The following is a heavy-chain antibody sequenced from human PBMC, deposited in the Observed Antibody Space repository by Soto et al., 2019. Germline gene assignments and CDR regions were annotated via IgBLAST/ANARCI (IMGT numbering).Heavy chain of an antibody. V-gene: IGHV1-69*12. CDR1: GGTFSSYA. Sequence: QVQLVQSGAEVKKPGSSVKVSCKASGGTFSSYAISWVRQAPGQGLEWMGGIIPIFGTANYAQKFQGRVMITADESMSPAYMELSSLRSEDTAVYYCARDGSSSSAWGYWGQGTLVTVSS. CDR3: ARDGSSSSAWGY. D-gene: IGHD6-6*01. J-gene: IGHJ4*02. CDR2: IIPIFGTA.